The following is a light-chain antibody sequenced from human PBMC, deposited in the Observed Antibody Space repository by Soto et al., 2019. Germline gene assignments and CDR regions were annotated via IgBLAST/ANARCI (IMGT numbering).Light chain of an antibody. CDR1: QSVSSN. CDR3: QQYNNWPPWT. Sequence: EIVMTQSPATLSVSPGERATLSCRASQSVSSNLAWFQQKPGQDPRLLIYGASTRATGMPARFSGSGSGTEFTLTISSLQSEDSAVYYCQQYNNWPPWTFGQGTKVEIK. CDR2: GAS. V-gene: IGKV3-15*01. J-gene: IGKJ1*01.